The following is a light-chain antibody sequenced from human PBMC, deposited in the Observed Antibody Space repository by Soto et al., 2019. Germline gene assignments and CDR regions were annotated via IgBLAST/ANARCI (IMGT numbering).Light chain of an antibody. V-gene: IGKV4-1*01. CDR3: QQDYFTSYT. CDR2: WSS. Sequence: DIVMTQSPDSLAVSLGERATINCKSSQSVLYSSKNKNYLAWYQQKPGQPPKLLIYWSSTRESGVPDRFSGSGCWTDFKLTIMSLQAEAVAVYYFQQDYFTSYTFGQGTKLEIK. CDR1: QSVLYSSKNKNY. J-gene: IGKJ2*01.